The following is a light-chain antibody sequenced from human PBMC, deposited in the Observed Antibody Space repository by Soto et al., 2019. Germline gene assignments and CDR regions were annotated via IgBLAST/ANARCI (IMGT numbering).Light chain of an antibody. V-gene: IGKV3-15*01. Sequence: EIVLTQSPGTLSLSPGERATLSCRASQSISSNLAWYQQKPGQAPRLLMFRTSTRATGVPARFRGRGSGPEFNITISSLQAEDVAVYYCQQYNNWPRATFGGGTKVDIK. J-gene: IGKJ4*01. CDR1: QSISSN. CDR3: QQYNNWPRAT. CDR2: RTS.